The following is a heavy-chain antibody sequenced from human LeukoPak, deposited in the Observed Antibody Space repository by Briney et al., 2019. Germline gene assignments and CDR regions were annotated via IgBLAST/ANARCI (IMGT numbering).Heavy chain of an antibody. J-gene: IGHJ6*02. CDR3: AIPHPRGYCSGGSCWLYYYSMDV. D-gene: IGHD2-15*01. Sequence: GESLKISCKGSGYRFTSYWISWVRQMPGKGLEWMGRIDPSDSYTSYSPSFQGHVTIPADKSISTAYLQWSSLKASDTAMYYCAIPHPRGYCSGGSCWLYYYSMDVWGQGTTVTVSS. V-gene: IGHV5-10-1*01. CDR2: IDPSDSYT. CDR1: GYRFTSYW.